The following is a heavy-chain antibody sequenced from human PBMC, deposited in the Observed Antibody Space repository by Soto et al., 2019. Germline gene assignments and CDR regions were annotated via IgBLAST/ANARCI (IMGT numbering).Heavy chain of an antibody. CDR2: ISGGGDAP. V-gene: IGHV3-23*01. Sequence: EVQLLESGGGLVEPGGSLRLSCAGSGFTFINYAMNWVRQAPGKGLEWVSTISGGGDAPFFADSVTGRFTISRDNSKNTVTLQMNNLGVYDTAVYFCAKKVPGSTSRPDYWYFDLWGRGTLVTVSS. CDR3: AKKVPGSTSRPDYWYFDL. CDR1: GFTFINYA. J-gene: IGHJ2*01. D-gene: IGHD3-10*01.